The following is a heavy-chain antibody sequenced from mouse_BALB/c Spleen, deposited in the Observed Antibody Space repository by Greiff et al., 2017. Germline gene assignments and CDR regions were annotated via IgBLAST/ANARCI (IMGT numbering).Heavy chain of an antibody. D-gene: IGHD2-14*01. V-gene: IGHV1-18*01. J-gene: IGHJ4*01. CDR2: INPNNGGT. CDR1: GYTFTDYN. CDR3: ARGAYYRYPFYAMDY. Sequence: DVKLQESGPELVKPGASVKIPCKASGYTFTDYNMDWVKQSHGKSLEWIGDINPNNGGTIYNQKFKGKATLTVDKSSSTAYMELRSLTSEDTAVYYCARGAYYRYPFYAMDYWGQGTSVTVSS.